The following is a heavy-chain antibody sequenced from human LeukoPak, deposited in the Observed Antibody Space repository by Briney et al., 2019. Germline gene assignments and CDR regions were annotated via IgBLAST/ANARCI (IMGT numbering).Heavy chain of an antibody. CDR1: GYTFTSYG. D-gene: IGHD6-13*01. Sequence: ASVKVSCKASGYTFTSYGISWVRQAPGQGLEWMGWISAYNGNTNYAQKLQGRVTMTTDTSTSTAYMELRSLRSDDTAVYYCARVVAAAGINWSDPWGRGTLVTVPS. V-gene: IGHV1-18*01. CDR3: ARVVAAAGINWSDP. CDR2: ISAYNGNT. J-gene: IGHJ5*02.